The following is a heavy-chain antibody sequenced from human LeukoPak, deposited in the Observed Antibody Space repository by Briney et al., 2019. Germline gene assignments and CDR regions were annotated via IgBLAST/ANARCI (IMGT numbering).Heavy chain of an antibody. Sequence: SETLSLTCGVSGGSISGTNWWSWVRQPPGKGLEWIGEINHSGSTNYNPSLKSRVTISVDTTKNQFSLKLSSVTAADTAVYYCARGGRSSGPLAFDIWGQGTMVTVSS. CDR2: INHSGST. D-gene: IGHD3-22*01. V-gene: IGHV4-4*02. CDR1: GGSISGTNW. CDR3: ARGGRSSGPLAFDI. J-gene: IGHJ3*02.